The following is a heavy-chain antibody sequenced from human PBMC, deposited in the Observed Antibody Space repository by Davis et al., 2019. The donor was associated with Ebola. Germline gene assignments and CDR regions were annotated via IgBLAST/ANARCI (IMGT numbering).Heavy chain of an antibody. CDR1: GFTFSSYA. Sequence: GESLKISCAASGFTFSSYAMHWVRQAPGKGLEYVSAISSNGGSTYYANSVKGRFTISRDNSRNTLYLQMGSLRAEDMAVYYCARGDSSSWLYYFDYWGQGTLVTVSS. J-gene: IGHJ4*02. CDR2: ISSNGGST. D-gene: IGHD6-13*01. V-gene: IGHV3-64*01. CDR3: ARGDSSSWLYYFDY.